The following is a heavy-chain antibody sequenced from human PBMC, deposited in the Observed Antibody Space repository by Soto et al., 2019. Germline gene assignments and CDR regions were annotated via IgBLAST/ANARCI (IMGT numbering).Heavy chain of an antibody. Sequence: PSETLSLTCPVSGGSISSSSYYWGWIRQPPGKGLEWIGSIYYSGSTYYNPSLKSRVTISVDTSKNQFSLKLSSVTAADTAVYYCARRKTTRFDPWGQGTLVTVSS. J-gene: IGHJ5*02. CDR1: GGSISSSSYY. CDR3: ARRKTTRFDP. D-gene: IGHD4-17*01. CDR2: IYYSGST. V-gene: IGHV4-39*01.